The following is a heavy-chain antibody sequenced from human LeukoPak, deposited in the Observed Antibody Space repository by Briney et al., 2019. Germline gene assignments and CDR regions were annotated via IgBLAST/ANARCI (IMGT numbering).Heavy chain of an antibody. J-gene: IGHJ3*02. Sequence: ASVKVSCKASGYTFTSYAMHWVRQAPGQRLEWMGWINAGNGNTKYSQKFQGRVTITRDTSASTAYMELSSLRSEDTAVYYCARARRPYYYDSSGSTPRGIFALDIWGQGTMVTVSS. D-gene: IGHD3-22*01. CDR3: ARARRPYYYDSSGSTPRGIFALDI. CDR1: GYTFTSYA. V-gene: IGHV1-3*01. CDR2: INAGNGNT.